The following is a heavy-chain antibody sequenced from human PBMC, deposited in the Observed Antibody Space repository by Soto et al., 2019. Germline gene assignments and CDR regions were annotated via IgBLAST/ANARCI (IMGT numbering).Heavy chain of an antibody. Sequence: GGSLRLSCAASGFTFSSYWMHWVRQAPGKGLVWVSRIDTYGSATRYADSVKGRFTISRDNAKNTLYLQMSTLRAEDTAVYYCARVLKSSGWDNDVFDIWGQGTMVTVSS. CDR2: IDTYGSAT. D-gene: IGHD6-19*01. CDR3: ARVLKSSGWDNDVFDI. CDR1: GFTFSSYW. J-gene: IGHJ3*02. V-gene: IGHV3-74*01.